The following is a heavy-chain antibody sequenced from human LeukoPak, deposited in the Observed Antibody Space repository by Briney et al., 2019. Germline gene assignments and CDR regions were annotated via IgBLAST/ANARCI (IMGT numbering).Heavy chain of an antibody. J-gene: IGHJ4*02. D-gene: IGHD2-15*01. CDR1: GYTFTVYY. V-gene: IGHV1-2*06. Sequence: ASVKVSCKASGYTFTVYYIHWVRQAPGQGLEWMGRINPNSGGTNYAQKFQGRVTMTRDTSISTAYMELSRLRSDDTAVYYCARARNYCSGGSCYYFDYWGQGTLVTVSS. CDR2: INPNSGGT. CDR3: ARARNYCSGGSCYYFDY.